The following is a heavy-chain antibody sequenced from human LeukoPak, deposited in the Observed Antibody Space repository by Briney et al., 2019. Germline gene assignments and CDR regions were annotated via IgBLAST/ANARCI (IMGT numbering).Heavy chain of an antibody. CDR2: IHYIGST. CDR3: ARVARRSSAYYDILTGYGGGGWFDP. J-gene: IGHJ5*02. D-gene: IGHD3-9*01. CDR1: GGSISSYY. Sequence: SETLSLTCTVSGGSISSYYWSWVRQPPGKGLEWIGYIHYIGSTNYNPSLKSQFTISVDTSKNQFSLKLSSVTAADTAVYYCARVARRSSAYYDILTGYGGGGWFDPWGQGTLVTVSS. V-gene: IGHV4-59*01.